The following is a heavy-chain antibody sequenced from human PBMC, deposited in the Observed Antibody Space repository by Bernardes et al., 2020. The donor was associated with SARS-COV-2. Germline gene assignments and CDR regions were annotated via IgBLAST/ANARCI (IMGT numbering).Heavy chain of an antibody. J-gene: IGHJ4*02. CDR1: GFTFSGYT. Sequence: GGSLRLSCAASGFTFSGYTMNWVRQAPGKGLEWVSYITSSTSTMYYADSVKGRFTVSRDNAKNSLYLQMNSLRAEDTAVYYCARGGYYYESSGYYYDYWGQGTLVTVSS. V-gene: IGHV3-48*01. CDR2: ITSSTSTM. CDR3: ARGGYYYESSGYYYDY. D-gene: IGHD3-22*01.